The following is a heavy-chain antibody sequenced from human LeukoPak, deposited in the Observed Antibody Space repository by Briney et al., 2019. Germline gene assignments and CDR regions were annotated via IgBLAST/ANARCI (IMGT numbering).Heavy chain of an antibody. CDR2: VKSDGSST. CDR1: GFTFSRHW. D-gene: IGHD2-15*01. Sequence: GGSLRLSCAASGFTFSRHWMYWVRHAPGKGLVGVSRVKSDGSSTSYADSVKGRFTISRDNAKNTLYVQMNSLRAEDTAVYYCARGPWGSYEGAFDYWGQGTLVTVSS. J-gene: IGHJ4*02. V-gene: IGHV3-74*01. CDR3: ARGPWGSYEGAFDY.